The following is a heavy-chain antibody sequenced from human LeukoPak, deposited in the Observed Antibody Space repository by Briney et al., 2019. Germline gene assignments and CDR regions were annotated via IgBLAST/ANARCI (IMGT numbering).Heavy chain of an antibody. Sequence: ASVKVSCKASGYTFTSYAMNWVRQAPGRGLEWMGWINTNTGNPTYAQGFTGRFVFSLDTSVSTAYLQISSLKAEDTAVYYCARDLVVVTAIRFYGMDVWGQGTTVTVSS. CDR1: GYTFTSYA. D-gene: IGHD2-21*02. CDR2: INTNTGNP. CDR3: ARDLVVVTAIRFYGMDV. J-gene: IGHJ6*02. V-gene: IGHV7-4-1*02.